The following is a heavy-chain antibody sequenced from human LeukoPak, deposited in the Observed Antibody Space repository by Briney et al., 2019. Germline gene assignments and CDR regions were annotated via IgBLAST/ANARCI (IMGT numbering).Heavy chain of an antibody. CDR3: ARDRGWNESLFDY. CDR2: MNPNSGNT. CDR1: GYTFTSYD. Sequence: ASVKVSCKASGYTFTSYDINWVRQATGQGLEWMGWMNPNSGNTGYAQKFQGRVTMTRDTSTSTVYMELSSLRSEDTAVYYCARDRGWNESLFDYWGQGTLVTVSS. D-gene: IGHD1-1*01. J-gene: IGHJ4*02. V-gene: IGHV1-8*01.